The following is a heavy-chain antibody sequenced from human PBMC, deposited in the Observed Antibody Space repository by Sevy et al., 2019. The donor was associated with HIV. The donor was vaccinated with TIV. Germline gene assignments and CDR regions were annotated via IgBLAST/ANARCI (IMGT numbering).Heavy chain of an antibody. CDR3: ARVPLYSDSHTNDY. CDR2: ISGTGNTI. D-gene: IGHD3-22*01. CDR1: GFTFSPYS. V-gene: IGHV3-48*04. Sequence: GGSLRLSCAASGFTFSPYSMNWIRQAPGKGLEWLSYISGTGNTIYYAGSVKGRFTISRDNAKNSLYLQMNSLRAEDTAVYYCARVPLYSDSHTNDYWGQGTLVTVSS. J-gene: IGHJ4*02.